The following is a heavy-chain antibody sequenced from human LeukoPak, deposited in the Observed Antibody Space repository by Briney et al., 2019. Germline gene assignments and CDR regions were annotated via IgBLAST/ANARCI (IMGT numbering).Heavy chain of an antibody. CDR1: GGSFSGYY. J-gene: IGHJ4*02. D-gene: IGHD3-16*01. CDR3: ARGRGETPLDY. V-gene: IGHV4-34*01. Sequence: SETLSLTCAVYGGSFSGYYWSWIRQPPGKGLEWIGEINHSGSTTYNPSLKSRVTISVDTSKNQFSPKLSSVTAADTAVYYCARGRGETPLDYWGQGTLVTVSS. CDR2: INHSGST.